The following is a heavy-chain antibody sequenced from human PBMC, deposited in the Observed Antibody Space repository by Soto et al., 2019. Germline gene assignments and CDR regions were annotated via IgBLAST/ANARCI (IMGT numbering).Heavy chain of an antibody. CDR3: AKNQGVELVPLATVDWFDP. Sequence: PGKGLEWISSISGSGFKKYYADSVKGRFTISRDNSKSTVYLELNNLSAEDTAVYHCAKNQGVELVPLATVDWFDPWGQGSVVTVSS. D-gene: IGHD1-26*01. V-gene: IGHV3-23*01. CDR2: ISGSGFKK. J-gene: IGHJ5*02.